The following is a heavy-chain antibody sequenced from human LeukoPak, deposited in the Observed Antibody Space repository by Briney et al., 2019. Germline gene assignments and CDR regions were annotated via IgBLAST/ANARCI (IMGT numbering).Heavy chain of an antibody. CDR3: ARDRGAAAGN. J-gene: IGHJ4*02. V-gene: IGHV3-53*01. Sequence: GGSLRLSCAASGFNVSNNYMSWARQAPGKGLEWVSVIYRGGSTYYADSVKGRFTMSRDNSKNTVYLQMDSLRAEDTAMYYCARDRGAAAGNWGQGTLVTVSS. D-gene: IGHD6-13*01. CDR2: IYRGGST. CDR1: GFNVSNNY.